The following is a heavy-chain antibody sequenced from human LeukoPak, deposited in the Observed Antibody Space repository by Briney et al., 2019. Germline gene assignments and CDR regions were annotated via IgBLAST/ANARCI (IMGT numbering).Heavy chain of an antibody. Sequence: GASVKVSCKASGYTFTSYGISWVRQAPGQGLEWMGWISAYNGNTKYAQKLQGRVTVTTDTSTSTAYMELRSLRSVDTAVYYCARATLVRGVIRSYFDYWGQGTLVTVSS. CDR3: ARATLVRGVIRSYFDY. V-gene: IGHV1-18*01. CDR1: GYTFTSYG. CDR2: ISAYNGNT. D-gene: IGHD3-10*01. J-gene: IGHJ4*02.